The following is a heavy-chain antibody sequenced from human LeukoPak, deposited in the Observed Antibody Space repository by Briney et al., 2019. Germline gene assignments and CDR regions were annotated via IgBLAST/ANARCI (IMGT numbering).Heavy chain of an antibody. CDR2: IYYSGST. V-gene: IGHV4-59*08. CDR3: ARRQTTVTSYNWFDP. CDR1: GGFISSYY. J-gene: IGHJ5*02. D-gene: IGHD4-17*01. Sequence: SETLSLTCTVSGGFISSYYWSWIRQPPGKGLEWIGYIYYSGSTNYNPSLKSRVTISVDTSKNQFSLKLSSVTAADTAVYYCARRQTTVTSYNWFDPWGQGTLVTVSS.